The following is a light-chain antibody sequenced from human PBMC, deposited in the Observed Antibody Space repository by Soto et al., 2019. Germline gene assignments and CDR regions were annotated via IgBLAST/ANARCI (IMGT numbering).Light chain of an antibody. V-gene: IGKV3D-15*01. Sequence: EVALTQSPGTLSLSPGARATLSCRASQTIANNYLTWYQQKPGQAPRVLIYDASTRATGIPARFSGSGSGTEFTLTISSLQSEDFAVYYCQQYYNWPRTFGQGTKVDIK. CDR1: QTIANN. CDR2: DAS. J-gene: IGKJ1*01. CDR3: QQYYNWPRT.